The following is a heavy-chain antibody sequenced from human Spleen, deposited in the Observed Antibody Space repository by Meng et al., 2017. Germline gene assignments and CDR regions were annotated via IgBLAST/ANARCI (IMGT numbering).Heavy chain of an antibody. CDR2: INHSGST. CDR3: ARGPTTMAHDFDY. V-gene: IGHV4-34*01. D-gene: IGHD4-11*01. J-gene: IGHJ4*02. CDR1: GGSFSDYY. Sequence: QVSLKQVGAGLLKPSETLSLTCVVSGGSFSDYYWSWIRQPPGKGLEWIGEINHSGSTNYNPSLESRATISVDTSQNNLSLKLSSVTAADSAVYYCARGPTTMAHDFDYWGQGTLVTVSS.